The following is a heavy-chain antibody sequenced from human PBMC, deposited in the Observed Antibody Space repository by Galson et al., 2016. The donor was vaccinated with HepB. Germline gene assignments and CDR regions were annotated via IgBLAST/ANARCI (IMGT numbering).Heavy chain of an antibody. CDR1: GDSVSSNSAA. Sequence: CAISGDSVSSNSAAWNWIRRSPSRGLEWLGRTYYRSKWYTDYAVSVKSRITVNPDTSKNQFSLQLNSVTPEDTAVYYCARDPPVSNSIFDMWGQGTMVTVSS. D-gene: IGHD4-23*01. CDR2: TYYRSKWYT. J-gene: IGHJ3*02. V-gene: IGHV6-1*01. CDR3: ARDPPVSNSIFDM.